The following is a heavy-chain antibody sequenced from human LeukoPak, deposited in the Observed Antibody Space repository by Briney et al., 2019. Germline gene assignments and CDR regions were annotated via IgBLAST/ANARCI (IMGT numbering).Heavy chain of an antibody. D-gene: IGHD6-13*01. CDR3: ARVPSAGSFDY. CDR1: EFTFNDYG. J-gene: IGHJ4*02. Sequence: GGSLRLSCAASEFTFNDYGMSWVRQAPGKGLEWVSTISGRGRSTYYADSVRGRFTISRDNAKNSLYLQMNSLRAEDTAVYYCARVPSAGSFDYWGQGTLVTVSS. CDR2: ISGRGRST. V-gene: IGHV3-21*01.